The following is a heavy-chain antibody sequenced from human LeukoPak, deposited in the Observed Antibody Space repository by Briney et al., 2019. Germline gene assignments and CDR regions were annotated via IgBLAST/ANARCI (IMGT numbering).Heavy chain of an antibody. CDR1: GDSIISNNHY. V-gene: IGHV4-39*07. CDR2: IYYTGTT. Sequence: NASETLSLTCSVSGDSIISNNHYWGWVRQPPGKGLEWIGTIYYTGTTYYNPSLKSRVTISVDTSKNQFSLRLNSATAADTAVYYCAGDPMVGGRRFDPWGQGTLVTVSS. D-gene: IGHD3-10*01. J-gene: IGHJ5*02. CDR3: AGDPMVGGRRFDP.